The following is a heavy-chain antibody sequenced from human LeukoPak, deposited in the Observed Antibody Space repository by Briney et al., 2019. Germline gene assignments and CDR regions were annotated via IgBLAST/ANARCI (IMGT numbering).Heavy chain of an antibody. CDR2: ISSSGSTI. CDR3: ARGPGEMATIYGY. J-gene: IGHJ4*02. D-gene: IGHD5-24*01. CDR1: GFTFSSYE. Sequence: PGGSLRLSCAASGFTFSSYEMNWVRQAPGKGLDWVSYISSSGSTIYYADSVKGRFTISRDNAKNSLYLQMNSLRAEDTAVYYCARGPGEMATIYGYWGQGTLVTVSS. V-gene: IGHV3-48*03.